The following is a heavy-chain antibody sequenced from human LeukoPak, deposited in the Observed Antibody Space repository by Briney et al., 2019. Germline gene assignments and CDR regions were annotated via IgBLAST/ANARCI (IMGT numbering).Heavy chain of an antibody. D-gene: IGHD2-2*02. CDR2: VNQDGSER. CDR1: GFSLSTYL. Sequence: GGSLRLSCAVSGFSLSTYLMTWVRQAPGKGLEWVASVNQDGSERYYVDSVKGRFTISRDNAKNSLYLQMNSLGADDTAVYYCATVGLYTRSPGVDWGQGTLVTVSS. V-gene: IGHV3-7*01. CDR3: ATVGLYTRSPGVD. J-gene: IGHJ4*02.